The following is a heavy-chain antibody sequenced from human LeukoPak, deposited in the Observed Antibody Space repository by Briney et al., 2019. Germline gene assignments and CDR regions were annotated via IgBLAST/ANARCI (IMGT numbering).Heavy chain of an antibody. CDR2: IYYSGST. V-gene: IGHV4-39*07. CDR3: AQYPRGQQLDNWFDP. CDR1: GGSISSGSYY. D-gene: IGHD6-13*01. J-gene: IGHJ5*02. Sequence: SETLSLTCTVSGGSISSGSYYWGWIRQPPGKGLEWIGSIYYSGSTYYNPSLKSRVTISVDTSKNQFSLKLSSVTAADTAVYYCAQYPRGQQLDNWFDPWGQGTLVTVSS.